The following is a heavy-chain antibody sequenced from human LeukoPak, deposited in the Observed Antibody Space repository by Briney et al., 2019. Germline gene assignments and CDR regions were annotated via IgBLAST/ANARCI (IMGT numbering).Heavy chain of an antibody. J-gene: IGHJ4*02. Sequence: ASVKVSCKASGYTFTGYYMHWVRQAPGQGLEWMGWINPNSGGTNYAQKFQGRVTMTRDTSISTAYMELSRLRSDDTAVYHCAINARYGHTFDYWGQGTLVTVSS. CDR1: GYTFTGYY. CDR3: AINARYGHTFDY. V-gene: IGHV1-2*02. D-gene: IGHD3-16*01. CDR2: INPNSGGT.